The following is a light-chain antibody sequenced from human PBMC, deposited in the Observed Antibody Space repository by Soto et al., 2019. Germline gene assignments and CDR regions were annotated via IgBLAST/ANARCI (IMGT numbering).Light chain of an antibody. J-gene: IGLJ1*01. CDR3: CSNAGSYPFV. CDR2: DVD. V-gene: IGLV2-11*01. Sequence: SALTQPRSVSGSPGQSVTISCTGISSDVGGYNYVSWYQHHTGKAPKLMIYDVDKRPSGVPGRFSGSKSGNTASLTISGLQAEDEADYYCCSNAGSYPFVFGTGTKVTVL. CDR1: SSDVGGYNY.